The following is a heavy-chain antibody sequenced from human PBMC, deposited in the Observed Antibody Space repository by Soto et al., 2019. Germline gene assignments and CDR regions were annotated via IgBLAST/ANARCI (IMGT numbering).Heavy chain of an antibody. CDR1: GYTFTSYY. CDR3: ERASSGWYGCFAL. V-gene: IGHV1-46*01. J-gene: IGHJ2*01. CDR2: INPSGGST. Sequence: QVQLVQSGAEVKKPGASVKVSCKASGYTFTSYYMHWVRQAPGQGLEWMGIINPSGGSTSYAQKFQGRVTMTRETSTSTVYMELSSLRSADTAVYYCERASSGWYGCFALWGRGTLVTLSS. D-gene: IGHD6-19*01.